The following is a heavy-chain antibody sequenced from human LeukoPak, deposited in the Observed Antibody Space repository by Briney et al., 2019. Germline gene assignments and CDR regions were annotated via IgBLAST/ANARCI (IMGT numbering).Heavy chain of an antibody. D-gene: IGHD3-10*01. CDR3: ARVSDGSGSLNY. J-gene: IGHJ4*02. CDR2: IYYSGST. V-gene: IGHV4-31*03. Sequence: KTSETLSLTCTVSGGSISSGGHYWSWIRQHPGKGLEWIGYIYYSGSTYYNPSLKSRVTISVDTSKNQFSLKLSSVTAADTAVYYCARVSDGSGSLNYWGRGTLVTVSS. CDR1: GGSISSGGHY.